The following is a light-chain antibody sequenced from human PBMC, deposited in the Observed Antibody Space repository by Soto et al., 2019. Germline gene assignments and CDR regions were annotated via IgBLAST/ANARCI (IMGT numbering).Light chain of an antibody. V-gene: IGLV3-9*01. J-gene: IGLJ2*01. CDR2: SDS. CDR3: QVWDSSAVV. Sequence: SYELTQPLSVSVALGQTARITCGGNNIGSKDVHWYQQKPGQAPVLVIYSDSNRPSGIPERFSGSNSGNTATLTFSRAQAGDEADYYCQVWDSSAVVFGGGTKLTVL. CDR1: NIGSKD.